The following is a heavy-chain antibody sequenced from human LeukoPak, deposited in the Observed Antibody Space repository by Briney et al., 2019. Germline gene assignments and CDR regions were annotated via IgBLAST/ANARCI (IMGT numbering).Heavy chain of an antibody. V-gene: IGHV3-21*01. J-gene: IGHJ4*02. CDR3: ARPYYYDSSGYLRNDY. Sequence: PGGSLRLSCAASGFTFSSYSMNWVRQAPGKGLEWVSSISSSSYIYYADSVKGRFTISRDNAKNSLYLQMNSLRAEDTAVYYCARPYYYDSSGYLRNDYWGQGTLVTVSS. D-gene: IGHD3-22*01. CDR2: ISSSSYI. CDR1: GFTFSSYS.